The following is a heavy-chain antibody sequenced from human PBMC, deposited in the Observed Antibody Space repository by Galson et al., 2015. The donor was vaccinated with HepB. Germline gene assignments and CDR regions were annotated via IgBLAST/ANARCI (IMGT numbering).Heavy chain of an antibody. V-gene: IGHV1-18*01. CDR2: ISLYNGNT. CDR3: ARVARTSYYFDF. CDR1: GYIFTDYG. J-gene: IGHJ4*02. Sequence: SVKVSCKASGYIFTDYGVTWVRQAPGQGLEWMGWISLYNGNTNFAQRFQGRVSVTTDTSTTTVYMELRSLTSDDAAVYYCARVARTSYYFDFWGQGTLVTVSS.